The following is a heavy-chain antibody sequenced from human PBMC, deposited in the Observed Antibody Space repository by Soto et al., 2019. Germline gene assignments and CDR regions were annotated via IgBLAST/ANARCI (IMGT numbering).Heavy chain of an antibody. CDR2: IYYSGST. V-gene: IGHV4-59*01. J-gene: IGHJ4*02. CDR1: GGSISSYY. D-gene: IGHD3-22*01. Sequence: SETLSLTCTVSGGSISSYYWSWIRQPPGKGLEWIGYIYYSGSTNYNPSLKSRVTISVDTSKNQFSLKLSSVTAADTAVYYCARARYYDSSGKVDYWGQGTLVTVSS. CDR3: ARARYYDSSGKVDY.